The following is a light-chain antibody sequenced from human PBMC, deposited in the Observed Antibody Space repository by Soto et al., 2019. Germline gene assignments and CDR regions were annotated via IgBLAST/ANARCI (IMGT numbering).Light chain of an antibody. V-gene: IGKV1-5*01. J-gene: IGKJ4*01. CDR3: QQYNTFPLT. Sequence: DIQMTQSPSSLSASVGDRVTITCRASQSISGWLAWHQQKPGKAPKLLIYGASSLESGVASRFSGSASGAEFTLTIDSLQPDDFATYYCQQYNTFPLTFGGGTKVEIK. CDR2: GAS. CDR1: QSISGW.